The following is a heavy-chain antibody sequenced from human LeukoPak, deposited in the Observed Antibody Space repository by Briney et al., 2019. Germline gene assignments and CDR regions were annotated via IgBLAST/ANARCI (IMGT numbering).Heavy chain of an antibody. CDR1: GFTSTTYS. CDR3: ATNPTRSGWYQDY. Sequence: GGSLRLSCVASGFTSTTYSMTWVPHTPEKGLEWVAAISASGGSYYPDSVKGRFTISRDNSKNTLYLQLNTLGADATAVYYCATNPTRSGWYQDYWGQGALVIVSS. J-gene: IGHJ4*02. V-gene: IGHV3-23*01. D-gene: IGHD6-19*01. CDR2: ISASGGS.